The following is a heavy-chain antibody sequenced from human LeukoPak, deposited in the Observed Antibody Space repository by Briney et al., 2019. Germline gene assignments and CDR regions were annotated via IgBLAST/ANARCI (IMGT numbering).Heavy chain of an antibody. CDR1: GYSISSGYY. Sequence: PSETLSLTCTVSGYSISSGYYWGWIRQPPGKGLEWIGSIYHSGSTYYNPSLKSRVTIPVDTSKNQFSLKLSSVTAADTAVYYCARVPAAGTIDYWGQGTLVTVSS. V-gene: IGHV4-38-2*02. CDR2: IYHSGST. D-gene: IGHD6-13*01. J-gene: IGHJ4*02. CDR3: ARVPAAGTIDY.